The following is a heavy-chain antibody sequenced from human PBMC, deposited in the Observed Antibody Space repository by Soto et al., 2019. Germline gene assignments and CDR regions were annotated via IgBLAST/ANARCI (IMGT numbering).Heavy chain of an antibody. CDR3: TTSSHCTSSRCYTRGWFDP. CDR1: GFTLRQAW. Sequence: EVQLVESGGGLVKPGGSLRLSCAASGFTLRQAWMSWVRQTPGKGLEWIGRIKSEADGGALDYAAPVSGRFTISRDDSTNTLYLQMSSLTTADTAIYFCTTSSHCTSSRCYTRGWFDPWGPGTLVTVSS. D-gene: IGHD2-2*02. CDR2: IKSEADGGAL. J-gene: IGHJ5*02. V-gene: IGHV3-15*01.